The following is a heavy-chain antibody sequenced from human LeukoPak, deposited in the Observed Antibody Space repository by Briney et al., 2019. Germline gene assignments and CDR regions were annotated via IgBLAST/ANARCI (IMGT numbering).Heavy chain of an antibody. D-gene: IGHD7-27*01. CDR1: GGTFSSSA. Sequence: SVKVSCKASGGTFSSSAISWVRQAPGQGLEWMGGIIPIFGTANYAQKFQGRVTITTDESTSTAYMELSSLRSEDTAVYYCAGALNWGSPIDYWGQGTLVTVSS. J-gene: IGHJ4*02. CDR2: IIPIFGTA. CDR3: AGALNWGSPIDY. V-gene: IGHV1-69*05.